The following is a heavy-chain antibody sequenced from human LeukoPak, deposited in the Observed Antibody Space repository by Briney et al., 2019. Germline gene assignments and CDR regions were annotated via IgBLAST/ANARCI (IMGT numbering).Heavy chain of an antibody. V-gene: IGHV4-59*01. J-gene: IGHJ4*02. Sequence: PSETLSLTCTVSGGSISSYYWSWIRQPPGKGLEWIGYIYYSGSTNYNPSLKSRVTISVDTSKNQFSLKLGSATAADTAVYYCARGVIAAAGTNFDYWGQGTLVTVSS. CDR2: IYYSGST. CDR3: ARGVIAAAGTNFDY. D-gene: IGHD6-13*01. CDR1: GGSISSYY.